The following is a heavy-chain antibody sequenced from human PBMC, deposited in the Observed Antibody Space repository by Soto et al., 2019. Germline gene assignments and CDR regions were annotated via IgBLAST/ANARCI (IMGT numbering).Heavy chain of an antibody. Sequence: ASVKVSCKASGYTFTSYAMHWVRQAPGQRLEWMGWIDAGNGNTKYSQKFQGRVAITRDTSASTAYMKMSSLRSEDTAVYYCARVLMVYAPYYYYYMDVWGKGTTVTVSS. J-gene: IGHJ6*03. V-gene: IGHV1-3*01. CDR1: GYTFTSYA. D-gene: IGHD2-8*01. CDR2: IDAGNGNT. CDR3: ARVLMVYAPYYYYYMDV.